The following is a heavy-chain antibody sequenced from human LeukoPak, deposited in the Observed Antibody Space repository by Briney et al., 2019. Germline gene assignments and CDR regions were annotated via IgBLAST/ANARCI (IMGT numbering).Heavy chain of an antibody. J-gene: IGHJ6*02. CDR3: ARAGRMATKHYYYYYGMDV. D-gene: IGHD5-24*01. V-gene: IGHV3-33*01. CDR2: IWYDGSNK. Sequence: PGGSLRLSCAASGFTFSSYGMHWVRQAPGKGLEWVAVIWYDGSNKYYADSVKGRFTISRDNSKNTLYLQMNSLRAEDTAVYYCARAGRMATKHYYYYYGMDVWGQGTTVTVSS. CDR1: GFTFSSYG.